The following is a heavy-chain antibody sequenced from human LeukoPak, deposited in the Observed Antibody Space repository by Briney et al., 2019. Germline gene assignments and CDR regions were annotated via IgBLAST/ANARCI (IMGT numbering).Heavy chain of an antibody. V-gene: IGHV3-15*04. CDR2: FESKTDGGTT. CDR1: GFTFSNAW. Sequence: PGGSLRLSCVASGFTFSNAWMSWVRQAPGKGLEWVGRFESKTDGGTTDYAAPLKGRFTISGDDSKNTLYLQMNSLKTEDTAVYYCIMTYHWGQGTLVTVSS. CDR3: IMTYH. J-gene: IGHJ1*01.